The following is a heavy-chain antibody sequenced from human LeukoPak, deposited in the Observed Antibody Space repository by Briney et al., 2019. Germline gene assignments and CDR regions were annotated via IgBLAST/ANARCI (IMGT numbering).Heavy chain of an antibody. CDR2: ISSDGSTI. D-gene: IGHD4-23*01. J-gene: IGHJ4*02. V-gene: IGHV3-48*01. CDR1: GFTFRSYA. Sequence: GGSLRLSCAASGFTFRSYAMNWVRHAPGKRLDWLSYISSDGSTIYYADSVKGRITISRDNARNSLYLQMNSLRAEDTAVYYCVPQKGYGGNPLDYWGQGTLVTVSS. CDR3: VPQKGYGGNPLDY.